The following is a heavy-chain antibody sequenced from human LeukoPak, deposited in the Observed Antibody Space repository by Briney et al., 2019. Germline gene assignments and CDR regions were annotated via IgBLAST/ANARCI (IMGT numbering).Heavy chain of an antibody. V-gene: IGHV4-34*01. J-gene: IGHJ4*02. Sequence: SSETLSLTCAVYGGSFSGYYWSWIRQPPGKGLEWIGEINHSGSTNYNPSLKSRVPISVDTSKNQFSLKLSSVTAADTAVYYCARGTYYYDSSGYSRRPVIDYWGQGTLVTVSS. CDR2: INHSGST. CDR3: ARGTYYYDSSGYSRRPVIDY. CDR1: GGSFSGYY. D-gene: IGHD3-22*01.